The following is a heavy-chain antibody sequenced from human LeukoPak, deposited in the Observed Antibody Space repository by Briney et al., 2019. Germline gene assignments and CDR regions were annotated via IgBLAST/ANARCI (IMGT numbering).Heavy chain of an antibody. D-gene: IGHD3-10*01. CDR2: IYYSGST. CDR3: ARLPFRSYFDY. Sequence: SETLSLTCTVSGGSISSGGYYWSWIRQHPGKGLEWIGYIYYSGSTNYNPSLKSRVTISVDTSKNQFSLKLSSVTAADTAVYYCARLPFRSYFDYWGQGTLVTVSS. CDR1: GGSISSGGYY. J-gene: IGHJ4*02. V-gene: IGHV4-61*08.